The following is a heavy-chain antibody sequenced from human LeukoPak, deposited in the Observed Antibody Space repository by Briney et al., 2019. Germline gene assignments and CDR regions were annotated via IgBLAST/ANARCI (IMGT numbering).Heavy chain of an antibody. Sequence: SETLSLTCTVSGGSISSYYWSWIRQPPGKGLEWIGYIYYSGSTNYNPSLKSRVTISVDTSKNQFPLKLSSVTAADTAVYYCARRRGQSLDPWGQGTLVTVSS. J-gene: IGHJ5*02. V-gene: IGHV4-59*08. CDR3: ARRRGQSLDP. CDR1: GGSISSYY. CDR2: IYYSGST.